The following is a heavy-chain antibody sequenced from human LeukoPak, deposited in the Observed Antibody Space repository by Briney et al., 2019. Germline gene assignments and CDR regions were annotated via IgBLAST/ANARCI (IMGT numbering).Heavy chain of an antibody. V-gene: IGHV4-4*02. CDR2: IYHSGNT. J-gene: IGHJ4*02. CDR1: GGSISSGNW. Sequence: PSETLSPTCAVSGGSISSGNWWSWIRQTPGKGLEWIGEIYHSGNTVYNPPLKSRVTVSVDNSKNQFSPRLTSVTAADTAVYYCARNGDSSSVVDWGQGTLVTVSS. CDR3: ARNGDSSSVVD. D-gene: IGHD4-17*01.